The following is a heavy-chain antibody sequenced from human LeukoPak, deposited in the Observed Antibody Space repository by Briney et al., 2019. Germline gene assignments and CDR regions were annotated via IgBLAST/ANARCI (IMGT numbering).Heavy chain of an antibody. CDR1: GFTFSSYG. CDR2: IWYDGSNK. J-gene: IGHJ4*02. CDR3: ASGTMVRGVIEFDY. Sequence: GGSLRLSCAASGFTFSSYGVHWVRQAPGKGLEWVAVIWYDGSNKYYADSVKGRFTISRDNSKNTLYLQMNSLRAEDTAVYYCASGTMVRGVIEFDYWGQGTLVTVSS. D-gene: IGHD3-10*01. V-gene: IGHV3-33*01.